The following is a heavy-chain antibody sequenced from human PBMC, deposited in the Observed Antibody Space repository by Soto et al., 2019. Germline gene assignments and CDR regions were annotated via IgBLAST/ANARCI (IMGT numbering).Heavy chain of an antibody. CDR1: GFPFSGYW. CDR2: MNSDGSTI. Sequence: EVQLVESGGGLVQPGGSLRLSCAASGFPFSGYWMHWVRQAPGKGLVWVSRMNSDGSTINYADSVKGRFTISRDNAENTLYLQMNRLRAEDTAVYYCARDVENDGNYYIDARGKGTTVTVSS. J-gene: IGHJ6*03. CDR3: ARDVENDGNYYIDA. D-gene: IGHD1-1*01. V-gene: IGHV3-74*01.